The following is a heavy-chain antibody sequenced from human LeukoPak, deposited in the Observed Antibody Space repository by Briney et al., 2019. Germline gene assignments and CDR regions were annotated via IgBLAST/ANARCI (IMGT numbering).Heavy chain of an antibody. CDR1: GYTFTGYY. D-gene: IGHD3-16*01. J-gene: IGHJ4*02. CDR2: INPNSGGA. CDR3: ARDKSLGDPYFFDF. V-gene: IGHV1-2*02. Sequence: ASVKVSCKASGYTFTGYYIHWVRQAPGQGLEWMGWINPNSGGANYAQKFQGRVTMTRDTSISAAYMDLHSLRSDDTAVYFCARDKSLGDPYFFDFWGQGTLVSVSS.